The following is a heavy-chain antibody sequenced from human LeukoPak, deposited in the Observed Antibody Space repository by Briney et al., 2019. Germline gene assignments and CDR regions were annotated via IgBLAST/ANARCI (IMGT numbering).Heavy chain of an antibody. V-gene: IGHV3-21*01. Sequence: GGSLRLSCAASGFTFSSYSMNWVRQAPGKGLEWVSSISSSSSYIYYADSVKGRFTISRDNSKNTLYLQMNSLRAEDTAVYYCASSVSSGWYNFDYWGQGTLVIVSS. D-gene: IGHD6-19*01. CDR2: ISSSSSYI. J-gene: IGHJ4*02. CDR1: GFTFSSYS. CDR3: ASSVSSGWYNFDY.